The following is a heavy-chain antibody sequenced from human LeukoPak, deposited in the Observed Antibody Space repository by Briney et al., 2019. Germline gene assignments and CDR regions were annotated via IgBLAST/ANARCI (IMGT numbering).Heavy chain of an antibody. V-gene: IGHV1-2*02. CDR1: VYTFTGYY. CDR2: INPNSGGT. J-gene: IGHJ3*02. Sequence: RASVKVSCKASVYTFTGYYMHWVRQAPGQGLEWMGWINPNSGGTNYAQKFQGRVTMTRDTSISTAYMELSRLRSDDTAVYYCARYYYDSSGYPHAFDIWGQGTMVTVSS. D-gene: IGHD3-22*01. CDR3: ARYYYDSSGYPHAFDI.